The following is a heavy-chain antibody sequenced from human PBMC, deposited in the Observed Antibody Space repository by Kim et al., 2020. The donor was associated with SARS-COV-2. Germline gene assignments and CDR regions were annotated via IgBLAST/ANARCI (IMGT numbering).Heavy chain of an antibody. CDR1: GYTFTGYY. CDR2: INPNSGGT. J-gene: IGHJ6*03. D-gene: IGHD1-26*01. CDR3: ARGGMGATVPPYYYYMDV. Sequence: ASVKVSCKASGYTFTGYYMHWVRQAPGQGLEWMGWINPNSGGTNYAQKFQGRVTMTRDTSISTAYMELSRLRSDDTAVYYCARGGMGATVPPYYYYMDVWGKGTTVTVSS. V-gene: IGHV1-2*02.